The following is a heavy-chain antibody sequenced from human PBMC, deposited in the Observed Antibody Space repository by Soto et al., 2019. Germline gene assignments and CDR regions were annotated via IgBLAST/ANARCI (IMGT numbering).Heavy chain of an antibody. D-gene: IGHD4-17*01. Sequence: PGESLKISCKGSGDRFTSYWIGWVRQTPGKGLEWMGIIYPGDSDTTYSPSFQGQVTISADKSISTAYLQWSSLKASDTAIYYCARHLVARATVTSYYYYGVDVWGQGTTVTVSS. CDR1: GDRFTSYW. V-gene: IGHV5-51*01. CDR2: IYPGDSDT. J-gene: IGHJ6*02. CDR3: ARHLVARATVTSYYYYGVDV.